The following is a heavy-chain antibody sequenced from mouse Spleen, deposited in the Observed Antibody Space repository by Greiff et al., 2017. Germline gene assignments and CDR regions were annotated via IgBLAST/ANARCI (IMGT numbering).Heavy chain of an antibody. D-gene: IGHD1-1*02. Sequence: VKLVESGPELVKPGASVKVSCKASGYAFTNYLIEWVKQRPGQGLEWIGVINPGSGGTNYNEKFKGKATLTADKSSSTAYMQLSSLTSEDSAVYFCARHYAVYAMDYWGQGTSVTVSS. CDR1: GYAFTNYL. J-gene: IGHJ4*01. CDR2: INPGSGGT. V-gene: IGHV1-54*01. CDR3: ARHYAVYAMDY.